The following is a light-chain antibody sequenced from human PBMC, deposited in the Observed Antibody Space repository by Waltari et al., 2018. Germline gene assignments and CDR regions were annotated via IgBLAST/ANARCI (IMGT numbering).Light chain of an antibody. Sequence: DIQMTQSQSPLSASVGDRVTITCRSSQNIVTSLNWYQQSPGKPPKLLIYSASILQSGVPPRFTGSGSGTAFSFTINGLQPEDIATYYCQQTFTTPRTFGQGTRLEIK. V-gene: IGKV1-39*01. CDR3: QQTFTTPRT. CDR2: SAS. CDR1: QNIVTS. J-gene: IGKJ2*01.